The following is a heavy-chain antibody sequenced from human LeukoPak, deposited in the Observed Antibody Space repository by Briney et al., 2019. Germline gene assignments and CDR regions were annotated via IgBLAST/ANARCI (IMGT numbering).Heavy chain of an antibody. CDR1: GFTFSSYA. V-gene: IGHV3-21*01. D-gene: IGHD5-12*01. J-gene: IGHJ4*02. Sequence: GGSLRLSCAASGFTFSSYAMSWVRQAPGKGLEWVSSISSSSSYIYYADSVKGRFTISRDNAKNSLYLQMNSLRAEDTAVYYCARDHSYSGYVWGQGTLVTVSS. CDR2: ISSSSSYI. CDR3: ARDHSYSGYV.